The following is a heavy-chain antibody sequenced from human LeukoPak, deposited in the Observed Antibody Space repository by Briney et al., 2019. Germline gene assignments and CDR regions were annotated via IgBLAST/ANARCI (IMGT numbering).Heavy chain of an antibody. CDR1: GYTFTSYG. D-gene: IGHD2-2*01. Sequence: ASVKVSCKASGYTFTSYGISWVRQAPGQGLEWMGWISAYHGNTNYAQKLQGRVTMTTDTSTSTAYVALRSLRSDDTAVYYCAGDEYGSSTSCYARFDYWGQGTLVTVSS. CDR3: AGDEYGSSTSCYARFDY. V-gene: IGHV1-18*01. J-gene: IGHJ4*02. CDR2: ISAYHGNT.